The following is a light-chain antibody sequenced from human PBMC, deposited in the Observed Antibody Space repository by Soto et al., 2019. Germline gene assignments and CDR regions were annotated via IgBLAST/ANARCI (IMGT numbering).Light chain of an antibody. CDR2: GAS. Sequence: EIVMTQSPATLSVSPGERATLSCRASQSVSSNLAWYQQKPGQAPRLLIYGASTRATGIPARFSGSVSGTEFNLTISSLQSEDFEVYYGQQYNNWTPWTFGQGTKVETK. J-gene: IGKJ1*01. CDR3: QQYNNWTPWT. CDR1: QSVSSN. V-gene: IGKV3-15*01.